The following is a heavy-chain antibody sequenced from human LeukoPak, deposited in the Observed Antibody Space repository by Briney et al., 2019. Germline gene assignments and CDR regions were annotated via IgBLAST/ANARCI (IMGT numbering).Heavy chain of an antibody. CDR2: IIPILGIA. J-gene: IGHJ3*02. Sequence: SVKVSCKASGGTFSSYAISWVRQAPGQGLEWMGRIIPILGIANYAQKFQGRVTITADKSTSIAYMELSSLRSEDTAVYYCARASQGYCSSTSCYAFDIWGQGTMVTVSS. CDR3: ARASQGYCSSTSCYAFDI. D-gene: IGHD2-2*01. V-gene: IGHV1-69*04. CDR1: GGTFSSYA.